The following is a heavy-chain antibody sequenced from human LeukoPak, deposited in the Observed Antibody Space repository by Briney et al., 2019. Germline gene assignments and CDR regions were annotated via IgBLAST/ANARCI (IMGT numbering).Heavy chain of an antibody. V-gene: IGHV3-21*01. D-gene: IGHD6-13*01. CDR3: ARDSSSWYPSPWFDP. CDR2: ISSSSSYI. CDR1: GFTFSSYS. J-gene: IGHJ5*02. Sequence: GGSLRLSCAASGFTFSSYSMNWVRQAPGKGLEWVSSISSSSSYIYYADSVKGRFTISRDNAKNSLYLQMNSLRAEDTAVYYCARDSSSWYPSPWFDPWGQGTLVTVSS.